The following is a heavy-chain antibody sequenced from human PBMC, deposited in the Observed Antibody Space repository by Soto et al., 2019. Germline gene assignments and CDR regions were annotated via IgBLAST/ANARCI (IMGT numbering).Heavy chain of an antibody. CDR2: IYYSGST. CDR1: GGSISSSSYY. V-gene: IGHV4-39*01. D-gene: IGHD2-21*01. CDR3: ATRASLRRGGGDDY. J-gene: IGHJ4*02. Sequence: QLQLQESGPGLVKPSETLSLTCTVSGGSISSSSYYWGWIRQPPGKGLEWIGSIYYSGSTYYNPSHKSRVTISVDTSKNQFSLKLSLVPAADTAVYYGATRASLRRGGGDDYWGQGTLVTVSS.